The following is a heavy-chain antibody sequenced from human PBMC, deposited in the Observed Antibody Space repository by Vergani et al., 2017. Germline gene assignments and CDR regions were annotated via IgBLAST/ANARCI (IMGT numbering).Heavy chain of an antibody. CDR3: AKDGSLRLYNMDV. V-gene: IGHV3-48*01. D-gene: IGHD1-14*01. CDR1: GLTFSSYA. CDR2: ISSSGTTI. J-gene: IGHJ6*02. Sequence: EVQLLESGGGLVQPGGSLRLSCAASGLTFSSYAMSWVRQAPGKGLEWVSYISSSGTTIYYADSVQGRFTISRDNAKNSLYLQMNSLRAEDTAVYYCAKDGSLRLYNMDVWGQGTTVTVSS.